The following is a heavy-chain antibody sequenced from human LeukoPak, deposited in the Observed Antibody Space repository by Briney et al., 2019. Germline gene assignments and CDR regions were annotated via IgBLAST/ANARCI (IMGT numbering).Heavy chain of an antibody. D-gene: IGHD1-7*01. CDR3: ARDSQVDNWNYRNWFDP. J-gene: IGHJ5*02. CDR2: IWYDGSNK. V-gene: IGHV3-33*01. CDR1: GFTFSSYG. Sequence: GRSLRLSCAASGFTFSSYGMHWVRQAPGKGLEWVAVIWYDGSNKYYADSVKGRFTISRDNSKNTLYLQVNSLRAEDTAVYYCARDSQVDNWNYRNWFDPWGQGTLVTVSS.